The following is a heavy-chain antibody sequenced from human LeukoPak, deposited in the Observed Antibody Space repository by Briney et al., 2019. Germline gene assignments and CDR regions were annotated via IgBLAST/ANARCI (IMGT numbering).Heavy chain of an antibody. CDR3: ARDKAPYCSGGSCYSHYYYMDV. J-gene: IGHJ6*03. CDR2: ISSSGTTK. D-gene: IGHD2-15*01. CDR1: GFTLSSYE. V-gene: IGHV3-48*03. Sequence: GGSLRLSCAASGFTLSSYEMNWVRQAPGKGLEWVSYISSSGTTKYYADSVKGRFTISRDNAKNSLYLQMNSLRAEDTAVYYCARDKAPYCSGGSCYSHYYYMDVWGKGTTVTVSS.